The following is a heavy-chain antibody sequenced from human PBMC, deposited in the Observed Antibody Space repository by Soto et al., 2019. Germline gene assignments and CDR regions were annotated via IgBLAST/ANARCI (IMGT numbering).Heavy chain of an antibody. CDR2: INPNSGGT. Sequence: ASVKVSCKASGYTFTGYYMHWVRQAPGQGLEWMGWINPNSGGTNYAQKFQGWVTMTRDTSISTAYMELSRLRSDDTAVYYCARVYGKGIAGDAFDIWGQGTMVTVSS. J-gene: IGHJ3*02. CDR1: GYTFTGYY. V-gene: IGHV1-2*04. D-gene: IGHD6-13*01. CDR3: ARVYGKGIAGDAFDI.